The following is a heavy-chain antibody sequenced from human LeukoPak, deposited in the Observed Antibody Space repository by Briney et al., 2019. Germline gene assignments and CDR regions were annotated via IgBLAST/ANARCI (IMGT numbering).Heavy chain of an antibody. CDR1: GFTFSSYA. J-gene: IGHJ4*02. Sequence: LPGGSLRLSCSASGFTFSSYAMHWVRQAPGKGLEYVSAMSSSGDKTYYADSMKGRFIISRDNSKNTLYLQLSSLTAEDTAVYFCVKGAESYCDSRSDFWGQGTLVTVSS. CDR3: VKGAESYCDSRSDF. D-gene: IGHD3-22*01. CDR2: MSSSGDKT. V-gene: IGHV3-64D*09.